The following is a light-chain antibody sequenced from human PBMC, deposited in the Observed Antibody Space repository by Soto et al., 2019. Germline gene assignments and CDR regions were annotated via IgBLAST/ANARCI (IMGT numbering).Light chain of an antibody. V-gene: IGKV1-39*01. CDR3: HQSHSTPFT. CDR2: AAS. CDR1: QSIISY. J-gene: IGKJ3*01. Sequence: DIQMTQSPSSLSASVGDRVTITCRASQSIISYLNWYQQKPGKAPKLLIYAASSLQSGVPSRFSGSGSGTDFTLTISSLQPEDFATYYCHQSHSTPFTFGPGTKVDIK.